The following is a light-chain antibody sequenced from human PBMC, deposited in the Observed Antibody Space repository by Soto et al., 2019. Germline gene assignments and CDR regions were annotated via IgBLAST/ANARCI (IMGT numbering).Light chain of an antibody. CDR3: SSYTGDTTPV. CDR2: EVS. J-gene: IGLJ2*01. CDR1: SNDVGGYAY. V-gene: IGLV2-14*01. Sequence: QSVLTQPASVSGSPGQSITISCTGTSNDVGGYAYVSWYQQYPGKAPKLVIYEVSNRPSGVSHRFSGSRSGNTASLTISGLQAEDEADYYCSSYTGDTTPVFGGGTKLTVL.